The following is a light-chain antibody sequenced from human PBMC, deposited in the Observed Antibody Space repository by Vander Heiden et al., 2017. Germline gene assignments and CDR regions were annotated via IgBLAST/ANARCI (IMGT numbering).Light chain of an antibody. J-gene: IGLJ2*01. V-gene: IGLV2-8*01. Sequence: QSPLTQPPSASGSPGQSVTISCTGTSSDVGAYNYVSWYQQHPGKVPKLMIYEVSKRPSGIPYRFSASKSGNTASLTVSELQAEDEADYYCSSYACSNNLVFGGGTKLTVL. CDR2: EVS. CDR3: SSYACSNNLV. CDR1: SSDVGAYNY.